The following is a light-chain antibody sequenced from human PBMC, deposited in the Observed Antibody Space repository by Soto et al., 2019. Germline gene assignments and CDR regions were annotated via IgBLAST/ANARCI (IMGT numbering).Light chain of an antibody. Sequence: DIQMTQSPSSLSASVGDRVTITCRASQSISSYLNWYQQKPVKAPKLLIYAASGLQSGVPSRFSASGSGTDFTLSISSLQPEDFATYFCQQSYRIPQTFGQGTKLEIK. CDR3: QQSYRIPQT. CDR1: QSISSY. CDR2: AAS. V-gene: IGKV1-39*01. J-gene: IGKJ2*01.